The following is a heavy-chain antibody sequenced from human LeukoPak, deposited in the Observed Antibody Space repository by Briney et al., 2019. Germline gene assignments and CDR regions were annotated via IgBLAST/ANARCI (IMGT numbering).Heavy chain of an antibody. Sequence: GGSLRLSCAASGFTFSSYWMHWVRQAPGKGLVGVSRINSDGSSTSYADSVKGRFTISRDNAKNTLYLQMNSLRAEDTAVYYCARDKDGAVTTGDYWGQGTLVTVSS. D-gene: IGHD4-17*01. V-gene: IGHV3-74*01. CDR1: GFTFSSYW. CDR2: INSDGSST. CDR3: ARDKDGAVTTGDY. J-gene: IGHJ4*02.